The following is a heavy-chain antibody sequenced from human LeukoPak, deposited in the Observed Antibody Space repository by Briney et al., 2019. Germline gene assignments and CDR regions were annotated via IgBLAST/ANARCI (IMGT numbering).Heavy chain of an antibody. D-gene: IGHD2-15*01. CDR2: ISSDGSNK. Sequence: GGSLRLSCAASGFTFSNYAMHWVRQAPGKGPEWVAIISSDGSNKYYADSVKGRFTISRDNSKDTLYLQMNSLRAEDTAVYYCAHTVVLVAATFDYWGQGTLVTVSS. V-gene: IGHV3-30-3*01. CDR1: GFTFSNYA. CDR3: AHTVVLVAATFDY. J-gene: IGHJ4*02.